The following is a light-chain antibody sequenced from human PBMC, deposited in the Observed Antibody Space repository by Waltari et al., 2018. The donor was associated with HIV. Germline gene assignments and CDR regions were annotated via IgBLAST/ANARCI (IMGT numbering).Light chain of an antibody. CDR2: DAS. CDR1: QSVSNK. Sequence: IVMTQSPATLSVSPGERATLSCRASQSVSNKLAWYQQKPGQAPRLLMYDASTRVTGIPARFSGSGSGTDFTLTISSLQSGYFAIYYCQQYNNWLTFGGGTKVEIK. J-gene: IGKJ4*01. V-gene: IGKV3-15*01. CDR3: QQYNNWLT.